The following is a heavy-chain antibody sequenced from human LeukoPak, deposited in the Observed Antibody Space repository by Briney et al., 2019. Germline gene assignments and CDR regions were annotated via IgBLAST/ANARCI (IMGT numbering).Heavy chain of an antibody. D-gene: IGHD3-3*01. V-gene: IGHV4-59*08. CDR3: ARHRGITIFGVVFDY. CDR2: IYYSGSA. J-gene: IGHJ4*02. CDR1: GGSISSYY. Sequence: PSETLSLTCTVSGGSISSYYWSWIRQPPGKGLEWIGYIYYSGSANYNPSLKSRVTISVDTSKNQFSLKLSSVTAEDTAVYYCARHRGITIFGVVFDYWGQGTLVTVSS.